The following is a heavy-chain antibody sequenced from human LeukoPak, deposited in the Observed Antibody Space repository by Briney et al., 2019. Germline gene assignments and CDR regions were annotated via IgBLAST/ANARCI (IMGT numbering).Heavy chain of an antibody. CDR1: GGTVSSYA. Sequence: ASVKVSCKASGGTVSSYAISWVRQAPGQGLEWMGGIIPIFGTANYAQKFQGRVTITADKSTSTAYMELSSLRSEDTAVYYCATRYYDILTGYYEEYYFDYWGQGTLSPSPQ. J-gene: IGHJ4*02. CDR2: IIPIFGTA. V-gene: IGHV1-69*06. D-gene: IGHD3-9*01. CDR3: ATRYYDILTGYYEEYYFDY.